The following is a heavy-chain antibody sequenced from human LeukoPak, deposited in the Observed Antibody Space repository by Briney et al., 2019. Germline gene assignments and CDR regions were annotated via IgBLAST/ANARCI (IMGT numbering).Heavy chain of an antibody. CDR3: ARLAYYYENSGLYQDSN. CDR1: GYTFTGYY. CDR2: INPNSGGT. J-gene: IGHJ4*02. D-gene: IGHD3-22*01. V-gene: IGHV1-2*02. Sequence: ASVKVSCKASGYTFTGYYMHWVRQAPGQGLEWMGWINPNSGGTNYAQKFQGRITLTRDTSISTAYMELSRLTSDDTAVYYCARLAYYYENSGLYQDSNWGQGTLVTVSS.